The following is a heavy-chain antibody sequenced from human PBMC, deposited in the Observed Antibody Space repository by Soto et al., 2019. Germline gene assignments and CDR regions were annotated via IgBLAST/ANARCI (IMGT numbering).Heavy chain of an antibody. CDR3: AKVGWDSSSWYYFDY. V-gene: IGHV3-23*01. D-gene: IGHD6-13*01. Sequence: PGGSLRLSCAASGFTFSSYAMSWVRQAPGKGLEWVSAISGSGGSTYYADSVKGRFTISRDNSKNTLYLQMNSLRAEDTAVYYCAKVGWDSSSWYYFDYWGQGTLVTVSS. CDR2: ISGSGGST. J-gene: IGHJ4*02. CDR1: GFTFSSYA.